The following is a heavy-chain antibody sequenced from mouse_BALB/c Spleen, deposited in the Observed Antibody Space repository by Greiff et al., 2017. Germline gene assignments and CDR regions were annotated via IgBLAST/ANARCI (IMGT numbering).Heavy chain of an antibody. Sequence: QVQLQQPGAELVKPGASVKLSCKASGYTFTSYWMHWVKQRPGQGLEWIGEIDPSDSYTNYNQKFKGKATLTVDKSSSTAYMQLSSLTSEDSAVYYCARSRNYYVDYWGQGTTLTVSS. V-gene: IGHV1-69*02. CDR3: ARSRNYYVDY. J-gene: IGHJ2*01. CDR1: GYTFTSYW. CDR2: IDPSDSYT.